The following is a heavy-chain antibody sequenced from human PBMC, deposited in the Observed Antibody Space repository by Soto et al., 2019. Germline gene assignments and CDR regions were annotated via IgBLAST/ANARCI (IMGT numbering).Heavy chain of an antibody. CDR3: AKQYDFWSGRRSYYYYYYKDV. CDR2: ISYDGSNK. D-gene: IGHD3-3*01. Sequence: GGSLRLSCAASGFTFSSYGMHWVRQAPGKGLEWVAVISYDGSNKYYADSVKGRFTISRDNSKNTLYLQMNSLRAEDTAVYYCAKQYDFWSGRRSYYYYYYKDVWGKGTTVTVPS. V-gene: IGHV3-30*18. CDR1: GFTFSSYG. J-gene: IGHJ6*03.